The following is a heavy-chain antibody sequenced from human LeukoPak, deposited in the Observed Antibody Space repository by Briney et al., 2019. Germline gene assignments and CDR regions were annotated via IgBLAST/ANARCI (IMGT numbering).Heavy chain of an antibody. J-gene: IGHJ4*02. CDR3: ARDDH. Sequence: PGGSLRLSCAASGFTFGDYYMNWIRQAPGKGLEWVSYISSGGSTIYYTDSVKGRFTISRDNAKNSLYLQMNSLRAEDTAVYYCARDDHWGQGTLVTVSS. V-gene: IGHV3-11*04. CDR2: ISSGGSTI. CDR1: GFTFGDYY.